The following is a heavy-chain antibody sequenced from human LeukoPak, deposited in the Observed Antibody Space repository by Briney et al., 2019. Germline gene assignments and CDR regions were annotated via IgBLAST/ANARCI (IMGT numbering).Heavy chain of an antibody. D-gene: IGHD4-17*01. CDR1: GGSISSSSYY. CDR3: ARTYGYYYYGMDV. Sequence: PSETLSLTCTVSGGSISSSSYYWGWIRQPPGKGLEWIGSIYYSGSTYYNPSLKSRVTISVDTSKNQFSLKLSSVTAADTAVYYCARTYGYYYYGMDVWGQGTTVTVSS. V-gene: IGHV4-39*01. CDR2: IYYSGST. J-gene: IGHJ6*02.